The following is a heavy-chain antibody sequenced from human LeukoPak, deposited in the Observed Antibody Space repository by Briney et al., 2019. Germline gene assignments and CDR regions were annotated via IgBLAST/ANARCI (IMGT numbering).Heavy chain of an antibody. CDR2: ISGSGGST. D-gene: IGHD3-22*01. CDR3: AKATYYYDSSGYYLFDY. Sequence: GGSLRLSCAASGFTFSSYAMSWVRQAPGKGLGWVSAISGSGGSTYYADSVKGRFTISRDNSKNTLYLQMNSLRAEDTAVYYCAKATYYYDSSGYYLFDYWGQGTLVTVSS. V-gene: IGHV3-23*01. J-gene: IGHJ4*02. CDR1: GFTFSSYA.